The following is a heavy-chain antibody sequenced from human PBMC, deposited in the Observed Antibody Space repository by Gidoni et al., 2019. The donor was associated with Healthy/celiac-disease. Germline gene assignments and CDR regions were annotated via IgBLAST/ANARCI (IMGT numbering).Heavy chain of an antibody. V-gene: IGHV2-26*01. CDR2: ISSNDEK. CDR1: GLSLSNARMG. D-gene: IGHD4-4*01. Sequence: QVTLKESGPVLVKPTETLTLTCPVSGLSLSNARMGVSWSRQPPGKALEWLAHISSNDEKSYSTSLKCRLTISKDTSKSQVVLTMTNMDPVDTATYYCARIPVTHYYYYGMDVWGQVTTVTVSS. J-gene: IGHJ6*02. CDR3: ARIPVTHYYYYGMDV.